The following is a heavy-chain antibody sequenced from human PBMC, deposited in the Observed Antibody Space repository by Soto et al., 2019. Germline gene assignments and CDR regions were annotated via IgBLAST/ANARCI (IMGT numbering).Heavy chain of an antibody. CDR2: IYYSGST. J-gene: IGHJ5*02. V-gene: IGHV4-59*12. D-gene: IGHD5-18*01. Sequence: PSETLSLTCTVSGGSISSYYWSWIRQPPGKGLEWIGYIYYSGSTNYNPSLKSRVTISVDTSKNQFSLELSSVTAADTAVYYCARGRFGYSCGYPRWFAPWGQGTLVTVSS. CDR3: ARGRFGYSCGYPRWFAP. CDR1: GGSISSYY.